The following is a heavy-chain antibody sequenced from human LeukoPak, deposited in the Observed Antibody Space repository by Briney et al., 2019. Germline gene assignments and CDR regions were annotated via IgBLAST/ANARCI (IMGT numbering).Heavy chain of an antibody. CDR1: GASISSYY. D-gene: IGHD2-2*01. J-gene: IGHJ5*02. Sequence: SETLSLTCTVSGASISSYYWSWIRQPPGKGLEWIGYIYYSGITNYNPSLESRVTTSVDTPKNQLSLKLSSVTAADTAVYYCARVAGFCSSTSCYGRFDPWGQGTLVTVSS. CDR2: IYYSGIT. CDR3: ARVAGFCSSTSCYGRFDP. V-gene: IGHV4-59*01.